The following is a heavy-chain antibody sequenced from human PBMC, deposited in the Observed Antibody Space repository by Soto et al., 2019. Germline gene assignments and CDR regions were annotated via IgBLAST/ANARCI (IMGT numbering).Heavy chain of an antibody. CDR2: INPSGGST. V-gene: IGHV1-46*01. J-gene: IGHJ4*02. Sequence: ASVKVSCKASGYTFTSYYMHWVRQAPGQGLEWMGIINPSGGSTSYAQKFQGRVTMTRDTSTSTVYMELSSLRSEDTAVYYCARDRCTNGVCLRLFDYWGQGTLVTVSS. D-gene: IGHD2-8*01. CDR1: GYTFTSYY. CDR3: ARDRCTNGVCLRLFDY.